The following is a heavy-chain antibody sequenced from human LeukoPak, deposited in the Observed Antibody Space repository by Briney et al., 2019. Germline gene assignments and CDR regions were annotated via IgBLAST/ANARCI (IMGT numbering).Heavy chain of an antibody. J-gene: IGHJ4*02. Sequence: GGSLRLSCAASGFTFSTYWMSWVRQAPGKGLELVATINQDGSEKYYVDSVKGRFTISRDNAKHSLYLQIDSLRAEDTAMFYCARDKQVGATLFDCWGQGTLVTVSS. CDR3: ARDKQVGATLFDC. D-gene: IGHD1-26*01. CDR1: GFTFSTYW. CDR2: INQDGSEK. V-gene: IGHV3-7*01.